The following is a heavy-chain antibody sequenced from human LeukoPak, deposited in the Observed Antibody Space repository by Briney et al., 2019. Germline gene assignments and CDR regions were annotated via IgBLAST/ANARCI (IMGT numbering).Heavy chain of an antibody. Sequence: PGGSLRLSCAASGFTFSNAWMSWVRQAPGKGLEWVGRIKSKTDGGTTDYAAPVKGRFTISRDDSKNTLYLQMNSLKTEDTAVYYCTTDRRLLLLFGYHYWGQGTLVTVSS. CDR1: GFTFSNAW. D-gene: IGHD3-10*02. V-gene: IGHV3-15*01. CDR3: TTDRRLLLLFGYHY. CDR2: IKSKTDGGTT. J-gene: IGHJ4*02.